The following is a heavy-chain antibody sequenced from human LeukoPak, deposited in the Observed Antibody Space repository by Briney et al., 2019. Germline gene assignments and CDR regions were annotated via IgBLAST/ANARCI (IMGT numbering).Heavy chain of an antibody. CDR1: GFPFSSYG. D-gene: IGHD4-11*01. Sequence: PGGSLRLSCAASGFPFSSYGMHWVRQAPGKGLEWVAFIPYDGSDKFYADSVKGRLTISRDNSKNTLYLQMNSLRAEDTAVYYCAAMTSVTTGDYWGQGTLVTVSS. V-gene: IGHV3-30*02. J-gene: IGHJ4*02. CDR3: AAMTSVTTGDY. CDR2: IPYDGSDK.